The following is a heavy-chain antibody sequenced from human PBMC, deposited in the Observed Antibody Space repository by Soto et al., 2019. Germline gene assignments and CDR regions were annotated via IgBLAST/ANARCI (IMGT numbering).Heavy chain of an antibody. D-gene: IGHD5-12*01. CDR2: MLYSGLT. Sequence: PSETLSLTCSVSGYSVSSSDYYWAWIRQPPGKGLEWIGCMLYSGLTYYNPSLKSRVTLSVDTSKNQFSVRLSSVTAADTAVYYCARIEISTSYDYYFDYWGQGTLVTVSS. J-gene: IGHJ4*02. CDR3: ARIEISTSYDYYFDY. V-gene: IGHV4-39*07. CDR1: GYSVSSSDYY.